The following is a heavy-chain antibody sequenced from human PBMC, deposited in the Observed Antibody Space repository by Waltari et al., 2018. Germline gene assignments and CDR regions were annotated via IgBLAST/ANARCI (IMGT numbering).Heavy chain of an antibody. Sequence: QVQLVQSGAEVKKPGASVKVSCKASGYTFSDYAIHWVRQAPGQRPEWMGWFNTGNGNREYSQEFQGRVTISRDTSASTVYMELSSLRSEDMAVYYCARANLFRSRGLTFDIWGQGTMVTVSS. CDR2: FNTGNGNR. J-gene: IGHJ3*02. CDR3: ARANLFRSRGLTFDI. V-gene: IGHV1-3*03. D-gene: IGHD3-3*01. CDR1: GYTFSDYA.